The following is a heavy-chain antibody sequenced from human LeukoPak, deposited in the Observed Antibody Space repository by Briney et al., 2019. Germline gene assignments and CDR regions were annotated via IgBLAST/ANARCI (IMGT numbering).Heavy chain of an antibody. CDR3: ARVGTWELQRVFDF. V-gene: IGHV3-7*01. J-gene: IGHJ4*02. CDR2: INREGNEK. CDR1: GFAFSDYW. Sequence: GGSLRLSCATFGFAFSDYWMTWGRQVPGKGLEWVANINREGNEKYYVDSVKGRGTISRDNAKNSVDLQMDSLRVEDTAFYYCARVGTWELQRVFDFWGQGTLVTVSS. D-gene: IGHD1-26*01.